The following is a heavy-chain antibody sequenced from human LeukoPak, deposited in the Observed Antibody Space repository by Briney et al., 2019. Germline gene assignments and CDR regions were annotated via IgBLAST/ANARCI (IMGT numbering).Heavy chain of an antibody. J-gene: IGHJ4*02. D-gene: IGHD3-10*01. V-gene: IGHV3-30*18. Sequence: PGGSLRLSCAASGFTFSNYGMHWVCQAPGKGLEWVAVISYEGKSQYYADSVKGRFTISRDNSRNTLFLQMNSLRSEDTAVYYCVKETDYYVSTNYDYWGQGTLVTVSS. CDR2: ISYEGKSQ. CDR3: VKETDYYVSTNYDY. CDR1: GFTFSNYG.